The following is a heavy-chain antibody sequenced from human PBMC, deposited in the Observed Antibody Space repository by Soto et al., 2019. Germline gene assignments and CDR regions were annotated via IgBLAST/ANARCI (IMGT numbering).Heavy chain of an antibody. J-gene: IGHJ6*02. Sequence: TSETLSLTCAVYGGSFSGYYWSWIRQPPGKGLEWIGEINHSGVTNYKPSLKRRVTMSVDTSKNQFSLQLKSVTAADTALYYCARFSGSYYYGMDVWGQGTTVTVSS. D-gene: IGHD6-19*01. CDR2: INHSGVT. CDR1: GGSFSGYY. V-gene: IGHV4-34*01. CDR3: ARFSGSYYYGMDV.